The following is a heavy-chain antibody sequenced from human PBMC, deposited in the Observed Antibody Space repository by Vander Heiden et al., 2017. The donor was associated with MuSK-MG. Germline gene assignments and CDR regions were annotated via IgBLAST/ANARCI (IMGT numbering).Heavy chain of an antibody. CDR1: GYTFTSYG. Sequence: QVQLVQSGAEVKKPGASVKVSCKASGYTFTSYGISWVRQAPGQGLEWMGWISAYNGNTNYAQKLQGRVTMTTDTSTSTAYMELRSLRSDDTAVYYCARAPYYDFWSGYYLLFDYWVQGTLVTVSS. D-gene: IGHD3-3*01. CDR3: ARAPYYDFWSGYYLLFDY. V-gene: IGHV1-18*01. CDR2: ISAYNGNT. J-gene: IGHJ4*02.